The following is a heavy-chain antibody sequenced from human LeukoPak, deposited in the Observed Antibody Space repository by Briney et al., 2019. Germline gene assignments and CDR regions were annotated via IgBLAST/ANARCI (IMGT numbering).Heavy chain of an antibody. CDR1: GYTFTGYY. Sequence: ASVKVSCKASGYTFTGYYMHWVRQAPGQGLEWMGWINPNSGGTNYAQKFQGRVTMTRDTSISTAYMELSRLRSDDTAVYYCARADPEIVVVTALDYWGQGTLVTVSS. V-gene: IGHV1-2*02. J-gene: IGHJ4*02. CDR2: INPNSGGT. CDR3: ARADPEIVVVTALDY. D-gene: IGHD2-21*02.